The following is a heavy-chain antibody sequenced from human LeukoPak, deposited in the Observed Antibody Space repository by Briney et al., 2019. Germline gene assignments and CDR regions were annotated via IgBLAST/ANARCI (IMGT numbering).Heavy chain of an antibody. V-gene: IGHV3-21*01. J-gene: IGHJ6*03. D-gene: IGHD1-1*01. CDR1: GFTFSSYE. Sequence: GGSLRLSCAASGFTFSSYEMNWVRQAPGKGLEWVSSISTSSSYIYYADSVKGRFTISRDNAKNSLYLQMNSLRAEDTAMYYCAKTTDNYYYYNMDVWGKGTTVTVSS. CDR3: AKTTDNYYYYNMDV. CDR2: ISTSSSYI.